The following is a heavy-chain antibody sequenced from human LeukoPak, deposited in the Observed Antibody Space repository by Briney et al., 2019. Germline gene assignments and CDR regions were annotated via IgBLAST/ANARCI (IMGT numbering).Heavy chain of an antibody. CDR1: GFTFSNYW. J-gene: IGHJ4*02. V-gene: IGHV3-21*01. D-gene: IGHD2-2*01. CDR3: ARDPRHCSSTSCYPD. CDR2: ISSSSSYI. Sequence: GGSLRLSCAASGFTFSNYWMHWARQAPGKGLEWVSSISSSSSYIYYADSVKGRFTISRDNAKNSLYLQMNSLRAEDTAVYYCARDPRHCSSTSCYPDWGQGTLVTVSS.